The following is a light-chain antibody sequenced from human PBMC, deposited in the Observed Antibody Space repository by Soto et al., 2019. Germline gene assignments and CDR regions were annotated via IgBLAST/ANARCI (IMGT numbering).Light chain of an antibody. CDR1: SSDVGAYNY. CDR2: DVR. Sequence: QSALTQPASVSGSPGQSITISCTGTSSDVGAYNYVSWYQQHPGKAPKLMIYDVRNRPSGVSNRFSGSKSGNTASLTISGLQAEDEADYYCSSYTSSSTQVVFGGGTKLTVL. V-gene: IGLV2-14*01. J-gene: IGLJ2*01. CDR3: SSYTSSSTQVV.